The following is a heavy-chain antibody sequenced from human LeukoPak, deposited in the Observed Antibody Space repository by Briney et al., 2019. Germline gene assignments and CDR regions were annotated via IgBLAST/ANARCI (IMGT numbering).Heavy chain of an antibody. CDR1: SDSISSGGYY. Sequence: PSETLSLTCTVSSDSISSGGYYWSWIRQHPEKGLEWIGYIYYTGSNYYNPSLVSRVTMSVDTSKNQFSLKLRSVTAADTAVYYCARGNYFDTAGFYDSWGQGTLVNVSS. D-gene: IGHD3-9*01. J-gene: IGHJ4*02. V-gene: IGHV4-31*03. CDR3: ARGNYFDTAGFYDS. CDR2: IYYTGSN.